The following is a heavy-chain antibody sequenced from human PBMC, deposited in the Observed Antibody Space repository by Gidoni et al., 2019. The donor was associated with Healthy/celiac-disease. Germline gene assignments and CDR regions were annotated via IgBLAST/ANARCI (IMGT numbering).Heavy chain of an antibody. J-gene: IGHJ4*02. CDR2: ISGSGGST. CDR1: GFIFRSYA. CDR3: AKDWSKIVGANAPVDY. D-gene: IGHD1-26*01. V-gene: IGHV3-23*01. Sequence: EVQLLESGGGLVQPGGSLRLSCAASGFIFRSYAMSWVRQAPGKGLVWVSAISGSGGSTYYADSVKGRFTISRDNSKNTLYLQMNSLRAEDTAVYYCAKDWSKIVGANAPVDYWGQGTLVTVSS.